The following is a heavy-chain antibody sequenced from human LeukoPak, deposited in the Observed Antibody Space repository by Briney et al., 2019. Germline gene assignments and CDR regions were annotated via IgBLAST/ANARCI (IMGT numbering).Heavy chain of an antibody. J-gene: IGHJ6*03. CDR1: GYTFTGYY. Sequence: GASVKVSCKASGYTFTGYYMHWVRQAPGQGLEWMGWINPNSGGTNYAQTFQGRVTMTRDTSISTAYMELSRLRSDDTAVYYCARGDCSSTSCYYYYYYMDVWGKGTTVTVSS. CDR3: ARGDCSSTSCYYYYYYMDV. CDR2: INPNSGGT. V-gene: IGHV1-2*02. D-gene: IGHD2-2*01.